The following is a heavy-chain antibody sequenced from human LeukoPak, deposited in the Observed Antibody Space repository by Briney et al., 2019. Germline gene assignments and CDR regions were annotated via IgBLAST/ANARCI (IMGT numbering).Heavy chain of an antibody. CDR2: MNPNKGNT. Sequence: ASVKVSCKASGYTFTSYDSNWVRQAPGQGLEWMGWMNPNKGNTGYAQKFQGRVTMTRNTSISTAYMELSSLRSEDTAVYYCARVGPTDCSSTSCSSSFDYWGQGTLVTVSS. CDR3: ARVGPTDCSSTSCSSSFDY. J-gene: IGHJ4*02. D-gene: IGHD2-2*01. V-gene: IGHV1-8*01. CDR1: GYTFTSYD.